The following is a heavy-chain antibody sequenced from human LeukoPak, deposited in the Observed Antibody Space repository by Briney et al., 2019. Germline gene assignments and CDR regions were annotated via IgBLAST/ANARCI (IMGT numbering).Heavy chain of an antibody. Sequence: PGGSLRLCCAASGFTFSSYAMSWVRQATGKGLEWVSAISGSGGSTYYADSVKGRFTISRDNSKNTLYLQMNSLRAEDTAVYYCAKEGRSGYCSSTSCSTYYFDYWGQGTLVTVSS. CDR1: GFTFSSYA. D-gene: IGHD2-2*03. V-gene: IGHV3-23*01. CDR2: ISGSGGST. CDR3: AKEGRSGYCSSTSCSTYYFDY. J-gene: IGHJ4*02.